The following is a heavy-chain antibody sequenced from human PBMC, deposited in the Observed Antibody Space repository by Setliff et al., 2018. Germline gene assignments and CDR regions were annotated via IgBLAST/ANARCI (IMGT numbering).Heavy chain of an antibody. V-gene: IGHV1-18*01. CDR1: GYTFAKYG. CDR2: ISTYNGKT. CDR3: VREGVDSRSSTDYRYYMDV. D-gene: IGHD3-22*01. J-gene: IGHJ6*03. Sequence: GASVKVSCKAFGYTFAKYGTSWVRQAPGQGLEWMGWISTYNGKTKYAEKVQGRVTMSTDTSTSTAFMQLSSLRSEDTAVYYCVREGVDSRSSTDYRYYMDVWGKGTTVTVSS.